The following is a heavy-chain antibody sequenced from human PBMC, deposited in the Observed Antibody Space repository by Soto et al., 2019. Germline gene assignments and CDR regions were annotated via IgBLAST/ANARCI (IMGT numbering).Heavy chain of an antibody. J-gene: IGHJ3*02. V-gene: IGHV4-61*01. CDR3: ASFDDAFDI. Sequence: SETLSLTCTVSGGSVSSGSYYWSWIRQPPGKGLEWIGYIYYSGSTNYNPSLKSRVTISVDTSKNQFSLKLSSVTAADTAVYYCASFDDAFDIWGQGTMVTVSS. CDR1: GGSVSSGSYY. CDR2: IYYSGST.